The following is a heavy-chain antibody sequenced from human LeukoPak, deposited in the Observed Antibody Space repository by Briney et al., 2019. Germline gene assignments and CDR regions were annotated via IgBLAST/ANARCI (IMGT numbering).Heavy chain of an antibody. CDR3: ARLKKAEGSLLDF. J-gene: IGHJ4*02. CDR2: IYYSGNT. CDR1: GDSISTGGYY. Sequence: SETLSLTCTVSGDSISTGGYYWNWIRQLPGKGLGWIGCIYYSGNTYYNPSLQSRVTISVDTSRNMFSLRLTSVTAADTALYYCARLKKAEGSLLDFWGQGSLVTVSS. V-gene: IGHV4-31*03.